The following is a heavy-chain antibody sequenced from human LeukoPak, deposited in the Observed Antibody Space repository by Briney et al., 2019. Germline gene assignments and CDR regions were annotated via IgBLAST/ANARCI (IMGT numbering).Heavy chain of an antibody. J-gene: IGHJ4*02. CDR3: ARDGSYGGGDCYVDY. D-gene: IGHD2-21*02. V-gene: IGHV1-46*01. CDR1: GYTFTSYY. CDR2: INPSGGST. Sequence: GASVKVSCKASGYTFTSYYMHWVRQAPGQGLEWMGIINPSGGSTSYAQKFQGRVTMTRDTSTSTVYMELSSLRSEDTAVYYCARDGSYGGGDCYVDYWGQGTLVTVPS.